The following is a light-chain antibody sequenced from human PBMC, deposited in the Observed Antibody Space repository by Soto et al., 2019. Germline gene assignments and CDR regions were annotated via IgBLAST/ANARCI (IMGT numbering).Light chain of an antibody. CDR1: SSDVGAYDY. CDR3: SAYTTSSTVV. Sequence: QSALTQPASVSGSPGQSITFSCTGTSSDVGAYDYVSWFQQHPGKAPRLIIYDINNRPSGVSNRFSGSKSGNTASLTISGLQAEDEADYYCSAYTTSSTVVFGGGTQLTVL. J-gene: IGLJ3*02. CDR2: DIN. V-gene: IGLV2-14*03.